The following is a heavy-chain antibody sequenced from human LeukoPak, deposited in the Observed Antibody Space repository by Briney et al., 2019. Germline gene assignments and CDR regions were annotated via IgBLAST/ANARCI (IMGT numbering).Heavy chain of an antibody. Sequence: GGSLRLSCAASGFTVSSNYMSWVRQAPGKGLEWVSVIYSGGSTYYADSVKGRFTISRDNSKNTLYLQMNSLRAEDTAVYYCARGGNDFWSGYYPQKRYYYYGVDVWGQGTTVTVSS. D-gene: IGHD3-3*01. CDR3: ARGGNDFWSGYYPQKRYYYYGVDV. CDR1: GFTVSSNY. CDR2: IYSGGST. V-gene: IGHV3-53*01. J-gene: IGHJ6*02.